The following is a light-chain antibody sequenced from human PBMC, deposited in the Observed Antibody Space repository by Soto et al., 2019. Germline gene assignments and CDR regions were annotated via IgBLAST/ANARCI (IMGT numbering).Light chain of an antibody. Sequence: QSVLTQPPSVSGSPGQSVTISCTGTSIDVGNFDLVSWYQQPPGTAPKLLIYQVSNRPSGVPDRFSGSQSGNTASLTISGLQAEDEADYYCQSYDSSLSGWVFGGGTKVTVL. CDR3: QSYDSSLSGWV. J-gene: IGLJ3*02. CDR2: QVS. V-gene: IGLV2-18*02. CDR1: SIDVGNFDL.